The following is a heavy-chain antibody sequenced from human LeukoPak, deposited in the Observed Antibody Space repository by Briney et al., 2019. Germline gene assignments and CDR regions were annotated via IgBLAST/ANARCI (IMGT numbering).Heavy chain of an antibody. CDR1: GGTFSSYA. J-gene: IGHJ5*02. CDR3: ARGQESGRGFSFDP. CDR2: IIPILGIA. V-gene: IGHV1-69*04. Sequence: SVKVSCKASGGTFSSYAISWVRQAPGQGLEWMGRIIPILGIANYAQKFQGRVTITADKSTSTAYMELSSLRSEDTAVYYCARGQESGRGFSFDPWGQGTLVTVSS. D-gene: IGHD1-26*01.